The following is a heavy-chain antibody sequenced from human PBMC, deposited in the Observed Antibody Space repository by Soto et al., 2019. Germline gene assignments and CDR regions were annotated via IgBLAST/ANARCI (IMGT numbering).Heavy chain of an antibody. CDR2: IGTAGDT. D-gene: IGHD5-12*01. Sequence: GGSLRLSCAASGFTFSSYAMSWVRQATGKGLEWVSAIGTAGDTYYPGSVKGRFTISRENAKNSLYLQMNSLRAGDTAVYYCARGSGYDYPYYYYYMDVWGKGTTVTVSS. CDR3: ARGSGYDYPYYYYYMDV. CDR1: GFTFSSYA. V-gene: IGHV3-13*01. J-gene: IGHJ6*03.